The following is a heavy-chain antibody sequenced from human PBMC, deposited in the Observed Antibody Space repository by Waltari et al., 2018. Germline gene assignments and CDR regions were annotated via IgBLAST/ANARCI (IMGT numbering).Heavy chain of an antibody. V-gene: IGHV4-4*02. Sequence: QLQESGPGLVEPSGTLSLPCAVSGDSMSTPNSWSWVRQSPGKGLEWIGQVHFIGKGLYNPSFASRVTVSLDTSTNRLSLRMTSATAADTAVYYCARDRGRGLYLDSWGQGTLVTVSP. CDR1: GDSMSTPNS. CDR3: ARDRGRGLYLDS. CDR2: VHFIGKG. J-gene: IGHJ4*02.